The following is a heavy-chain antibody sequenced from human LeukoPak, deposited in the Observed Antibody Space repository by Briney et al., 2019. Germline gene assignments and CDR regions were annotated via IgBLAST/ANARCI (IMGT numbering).Heavy chain of an antibody. CDR1: GGSISNYY. CDR2: IYYSGST. Sequence: SETLSLTCTVSGGSISNYYWSWIRQFPGKGLEWIGYIYYSGSTNYNPTLKSRVTISVDTSKKQFSLKLSSVTAADTAVYYCARAPNDYGDYLTNYFDYWGQGTLVTVSS. CDR3: ARAPNDYGDYLTNYFDY. J-gene: IGHJ4*02. D-gene: IGHD4-17*01. V-gene: IGHV4-59*13.